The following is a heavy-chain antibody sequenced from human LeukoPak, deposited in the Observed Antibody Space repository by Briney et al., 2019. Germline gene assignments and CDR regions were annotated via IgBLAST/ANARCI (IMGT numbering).Heavy chain of an antibody. CDR1: GYTFTGYY. CDR2: INPNSGGT. CDR3: ARVLTTSRLVAGTRVVDY. J-gene: IGHJ4*02. Sequence: ASVKVSCKASGYTFTGYYMHWVRQAPGQGLEWMGWINPNSGGTNYAQKFQGRVTMARDTSISTAYMELSRLRSDDTAVYYCARVLTTSRLVAGTRVVDYWGQGTLVTVSS. D-gene: IGHD6-19*01. V-gene: IGHV1-2*02.